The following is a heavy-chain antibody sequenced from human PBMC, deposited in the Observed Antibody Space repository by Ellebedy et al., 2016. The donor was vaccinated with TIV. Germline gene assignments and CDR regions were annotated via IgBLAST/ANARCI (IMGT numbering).Heavy chain of an antibody. CDR1: GDSISSAGYF. D-gene: IGHD5-12*01. CDR3: AREVDAPADSDAFDI. J-gene: IGHJ3*02. V-gene: IGHV4-30-4*01. CDR2: IHYTGSA. Sequence: SETLSLXXIVSGDSISSAGYFWSWIRQPPGKGLEWIGYIHYTGSAYYNPSLESRVTISADTSKNQISLKLSSVTAADTAVYYCAREVDAPADSDAFDIWGQGTMVTVSS.